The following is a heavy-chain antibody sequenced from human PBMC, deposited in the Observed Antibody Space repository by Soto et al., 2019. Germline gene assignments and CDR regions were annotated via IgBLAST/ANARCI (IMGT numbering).Heavy chain of an antibody. CDR2: ISAYNGNT. Sequence: ASVKVSCKASGYTFTNYDINWVRQAPGQGLEWMGWISAYNGNTNYAQKFQDRVTTTTDTSTSTAYMELRSLRFDDTAMYYCARVEGSPPFAFYWGPGTLVTVSS. J-gene: IGHJ4*02. V-gene: IGHV1-18*01. D-gene: IGHD1-26*01. CDR3: ARVEGSPPFAFY. CDR1: GYTFTNYD.